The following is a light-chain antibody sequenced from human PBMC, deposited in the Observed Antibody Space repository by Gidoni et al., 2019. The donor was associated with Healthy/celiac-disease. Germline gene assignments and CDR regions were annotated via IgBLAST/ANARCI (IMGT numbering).Light chain of an antibody. V-gene: IGLV1-44*01. CDR3: AAWDDSLNGWV. CDR2: SNN. J-gene: IGLJ3*02. Sequence: SVLTQPPSASGTPGQRVTISCSGSSSNLGSNTVKWYQKRPGTAPKLLIYSNNQRPSGVPDRFSGSKSGTSASLAISGLQSEDEADYYCAAWDDSLNGWVFGGGTKLTVL. CDR1: SSNLGSNT.